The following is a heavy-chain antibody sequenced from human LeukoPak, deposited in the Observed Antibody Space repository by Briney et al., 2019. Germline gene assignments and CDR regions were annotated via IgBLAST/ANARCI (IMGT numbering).Heavy chain of an antibody. CDR3: ARDPGGSGYSFDS. V-gene: IGHV3-33*01. CDR1: GFTFSSSG. J-gene: IGHJ4*02. D-gene: IGHD6-19*01. CDR2: IWYDGSNK. Sequence: GGSLRLSCAASGFTFSSSGMHWVRQAPGKGLEWVALIWYDGSNKYYADSVKGLFTISRDNSKNTLYLQMNSLRAEDTAIYYCARDPGGSGYSFDSWGQGTLVTVSS.